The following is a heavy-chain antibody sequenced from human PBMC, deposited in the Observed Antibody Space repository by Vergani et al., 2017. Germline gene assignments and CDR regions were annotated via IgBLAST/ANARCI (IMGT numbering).Heavy chain of an antibody. Sequence: EVQLVESGGGLVQPGRSLRLSCAASGFTFDDYAMHWVRQAPGKGLEWVSGISWNSGSIGYADSVKGRFTISRDNAKNSLYLPMNSLRAEDTALYYCAKASGGWLQFGFDYWGQGTLVTVSS. CDR3: AKASGGWLQFGFDY. CDR1: GFTFDDYA. J-gene: IGHJ4*02. V-gene: IGHV3-9*01. CDR2: ISWNSGSI. D-gene: IGHD5-24*01.